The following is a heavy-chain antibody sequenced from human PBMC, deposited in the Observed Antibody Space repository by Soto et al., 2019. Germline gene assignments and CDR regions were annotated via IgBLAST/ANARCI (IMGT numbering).Heavy chain of an antibody. CDR3: ARGQEGVVATH. V-gene: IGHV4-34*01. Sequence: QVQLQQWGAGLLKPSETLSLNCAVTGGSLSGYYWSWIRQPPGKGLEWIGEVKDGGHTNYSPSLRGGATISSDPSNNQFPLRLNAVTAADTGVYYCARGQEGVVATHWDQGSLVTVSS. D-gene: IGHD5-12*01. J-gene: IGHJ4*02. CDR1: GGSLSGYY. CDR2: VKDGGHT.